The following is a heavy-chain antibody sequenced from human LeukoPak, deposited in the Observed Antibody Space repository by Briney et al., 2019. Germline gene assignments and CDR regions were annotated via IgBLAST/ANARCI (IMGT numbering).Heavy chain of an antibody. CDR1: GYTFTGYY. D-gene: IGHD4-17*01. J-gene: IGHJ5*02. Sequence: VASVKVSCKASGYTFTGYYMHWVRQAPGQGIGWMGWINPNSGGTNYEQKFQGRVIMTRDTSISTAYMELSRLRFDDTAVDYCARHMTTANNWFDPWGQGTLVTVSS. CDR2: INPNSGGT. CDR3: ARHMTTANNWFDP. V-gene: IGHV1-2*02.